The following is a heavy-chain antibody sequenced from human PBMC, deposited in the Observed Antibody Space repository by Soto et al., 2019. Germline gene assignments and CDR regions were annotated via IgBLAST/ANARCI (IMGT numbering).Heavy chain of an antibody. CDR3: GRAIGRGIIRD. J-gene: IGHJ4*02. V-gene: IGHV3-21*01. D-gene: IGHD3-10*01. CDR1: GFIFRTYG. CDR2: IYSSGTFI. Sequence: EVQLVESGGGLVKPGGSLRLSCTASGFIFRTYGMTWVRQAPAKGLEWVSSIYSSGTFIYYADSVKGRFTISRDDAKNSLFLQMNSLRAEDTAVYYCGRAIGRGIIRDWGQGTLVTVSS.